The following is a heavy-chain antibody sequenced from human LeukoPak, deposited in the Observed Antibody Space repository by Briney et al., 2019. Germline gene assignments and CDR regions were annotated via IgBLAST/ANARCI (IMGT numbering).Heavy chain of an antibody. V-gene: IGHV3-11*01. CDR1: AFTFSEYS. CDR2: ITESGGTE. J-gene: IGHJ4*02. Sequence: GGSLRLSCAGSAFTFSEYSMSWIRQAPGRELEWISSITESGGTEYYADSVKGQFSISRDNAKSALYLQMNSLRAEDTAVYYCARPPEGYSYGFYFGHWGQGAPIIVSS. CDR3: ARPPEGYSYGFYFGH. D-gene: IGHD5-18*01.